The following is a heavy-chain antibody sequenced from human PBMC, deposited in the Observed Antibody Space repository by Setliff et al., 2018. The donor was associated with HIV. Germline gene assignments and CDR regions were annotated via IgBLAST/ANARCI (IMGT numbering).Heavy chain of an antibody. CDR3: ARAALRYCTSTSCPRVDAFDI. CDR2: ISGSSTYW. V-gene: IGHV3-21*04. Sequence: GGSLRLSCAASGFTFNTYSMNWVRQTQGKGLEWVSSISGSSTYWKYADSVKGRFTISRDNAKNSLFLQMNSLRAEDTALYYCARAALRYCTSTSCPRVDAFDIWGQGTMVTVSS. D-gene: IGHD2-2*01. CDR1: GFTFNTYS. J-gene: IGHJ3*02.